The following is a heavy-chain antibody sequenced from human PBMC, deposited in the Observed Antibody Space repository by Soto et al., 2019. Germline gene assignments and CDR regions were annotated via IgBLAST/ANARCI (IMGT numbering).Heavy chain of an antibody. J-gene: IGHJ5*02. Sequence: SETLSLTCTVSGGSISSYYWSWIRQPAGKGLEWIGRIYTSGSTNYNPSLKSRVTMSVDTSKNQFSLKLSSVTAADTAVYYCARVGGYYGDPQRFDPWGQGTLVTVSS. D-gene: IGHD4-17*01. CDR3: ARVGGYYGDPQRFDP. CDR1: GGSISSYY. CDR2: IYTSGST. V-gene: IGHV4-4*07.